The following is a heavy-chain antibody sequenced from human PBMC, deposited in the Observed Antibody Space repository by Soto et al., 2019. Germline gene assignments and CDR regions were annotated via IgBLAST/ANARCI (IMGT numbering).Heavy chain of an antibody. Sequence: QVQLVESGGGVVQPGRSLRLSCAAPGFTFSSYGMHWVRQAPGKGLEWVAVIWYDGSNKNYADSVKGRFTISRDNSKNTLYLQMNSLRAEDTAVYYCARDLVTIFGVEEALDYWGQGTLVTVSS. CDR3: ARDLVTIFGVEEALDY. D-gene: IGHD3-3*01. J-gene: IGHJ4*02. V-gene: IGHV3-33*01. CDR2: IWYDGSNK. CDR1: GFTFSSYG.